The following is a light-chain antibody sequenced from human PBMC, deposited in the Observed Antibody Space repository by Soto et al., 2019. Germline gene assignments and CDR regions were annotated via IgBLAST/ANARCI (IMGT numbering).Light chain of an antibody. CDR2: GAS. Sequence: EIVLTQSPGTLSLSPGDRATLSCRASQSVYSNFLAWYQQKSGQAPRLLTYGASNRATAIPDRFSGSGSGTEFTLSISRLEPEDFAVYYCQQYGSSPYTFGQGTKLETK. V-gene: IGKV3-20*01. CDR3: QQYGSSPYT. J-gene: IGKJ2*01. CDR1: QSVYSNF.